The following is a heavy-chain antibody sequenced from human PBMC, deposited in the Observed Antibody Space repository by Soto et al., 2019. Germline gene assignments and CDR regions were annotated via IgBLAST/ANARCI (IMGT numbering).Heavy chain of an antibody. Sequence: ESGPTLVNPTQTLTLTCTFSEFSLSTSGVGVGWIRQPPGKALEWIALIYWKDDKRYSPSLKSRLTITKDTSKNQVVLTMTNLDPVDTATYYCAHSHPKFMITFPGGPGIFDFWGQGTLVTVSS. CDR2: IYWKDDK. CDR3: AHSHPKFMITFPGGPGIFDF. V-gene: IGHV2-5*01. J-gene: IGHJ4*02. CDR1: EFSLSTSGVG. D-gene: IGHD3-16*01.